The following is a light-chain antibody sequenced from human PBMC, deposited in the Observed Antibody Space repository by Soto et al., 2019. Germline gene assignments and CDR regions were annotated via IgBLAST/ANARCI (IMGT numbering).Light chain of an antibody. Sequence: AIRMTQSPSSFSASTGDRVTITCRASQGIGSYLAWYQQKPGKAPKLLIYAASTLQSGVPSRFSGSGSGTDITLTISCLQSEDFATYYCQQYYSYPLTFGGGTKVEIK. CDR1: QGIGSY. CDR2: AAS. CDR3: QQYYSYPLT. J-gene: IGKJ4*01. V-gene: IGKV1-8*01.